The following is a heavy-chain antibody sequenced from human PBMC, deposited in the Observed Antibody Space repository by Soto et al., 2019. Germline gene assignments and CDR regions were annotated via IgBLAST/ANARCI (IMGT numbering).Heavy chain of an antibody. J-gene: IGHJ4*02. CDR3: ARDLYYGSGSYYPDY. Sequence: GGSLRLSCAASGFTFSSYGMHWVRQAPGKGLEWVAVIWYDGSNKYYADSVKGRFTIPRDNSKNTLYLQMNSLRAEDTAVYYCARDLYYGSGSYYPDYWGQGTLVTVSS. CDR1: GFTFSSYG. CDR2: IWYDGSNK. V-gene: IGHV3-33*01. D-gene: IGHD3-10*01.